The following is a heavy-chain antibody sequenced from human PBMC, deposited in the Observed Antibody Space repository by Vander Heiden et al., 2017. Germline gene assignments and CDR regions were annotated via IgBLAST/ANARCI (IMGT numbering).Heavy chain of an antibody. J-gene: IGHJ6*02. V-gene: IGHV1-24*01. CDR2: FDPEDGET. CDR1: GYTLTELS. Sequence: QVQLVQSGAEVKKPGASVTVSCKVSGYTLTELSMHWVRQAPGKGLEWMGGFDPEDGETIYAQKFQGRVTMTEDTSTDTAYMELSSLRSEDTAVYYCATDAIGVVVPAAPRGGYYYYGMDVWGQGTTVTVSS. CDR3: ATDAIGVVVPAAPRGGYYYYGMDV. D-gene: IGHD2-2*01.